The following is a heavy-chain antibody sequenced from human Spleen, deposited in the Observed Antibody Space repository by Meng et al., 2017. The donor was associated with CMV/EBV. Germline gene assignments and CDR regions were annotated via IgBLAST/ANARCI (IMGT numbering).Heavy chain of an antibody. CDR2: ILPILGIA. J-gene: IGHJ4*02. CDR1: GGTFSSYT. CDR3: ARDLGSYYFDY. V-gene: IGHV1-69*04. D-gene: IGHD1-26*01. Sequence: SVKVSCKASGGTFSSYTISWVRQAPGQGLEWMGRILPILGIANYAKKFQGRVTITADKSTSTAYMELSSLRSEDTAVYYCARDLGSYYFDYWGQGTLVTVSS.